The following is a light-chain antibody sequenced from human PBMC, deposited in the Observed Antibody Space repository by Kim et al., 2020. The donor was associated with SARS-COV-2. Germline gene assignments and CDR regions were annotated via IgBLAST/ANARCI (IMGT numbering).Light chain of an antibody. Sequence: ATIHCKSSQSFLYKSSNKTRLAWYQQKAGQPPKLLIYWASTRESGVPDRFSASGSGTDFTLTISSLQAEDVAVYYCQQYYSTPLTFGGGTKVDIK. CDR2: WAS. CDR3: QQYYSTPLT. J-gene: IGKJ4*01. V-gene: IGKV4-1*01. CDR1: QSFLYKSSNKTR.